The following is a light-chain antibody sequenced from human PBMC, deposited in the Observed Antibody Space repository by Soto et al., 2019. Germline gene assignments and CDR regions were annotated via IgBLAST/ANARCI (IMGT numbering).Light chain of an antibody. CDR2: GAS. CDR1: QSVSSN. CDR3: QQYNNWPFT. J-gene: IGKJ3*01. V-gene: IGKV3-15*01. Sequence: EIVMTQSPATLSVSPGERATLSCRASQSVSSNLAWYQQKPGQAPRLLIYGASTRATGIPARFSGRGSGTGFTRTISSLQSEDFAVYYCQQYNNWPFTFGRGTKVDIK.